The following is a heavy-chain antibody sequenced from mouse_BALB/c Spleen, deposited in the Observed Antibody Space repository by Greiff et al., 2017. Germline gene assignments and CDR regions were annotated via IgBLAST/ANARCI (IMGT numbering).Heavy chain of an antibody. J-gene: IGHJ3*01. V-gene: IGHV1S29*02. CDR2: IYPYNGGT. Sequence: EVQLQQSGPELVKPGASVKISCKASGYTFTDYNMHWVKQSHGKSLEWIGYIYPYNGGTGYNQKFKSKATLTVDNSSSTAHMELRSLTSEDSAVYYCARGGDMIRIPFAYWGQGTLVTVSA. CDR1: GYTFTDYN. CDR3: ARGGDMIRIPFAY. D-gene: IGHD2-4*01.